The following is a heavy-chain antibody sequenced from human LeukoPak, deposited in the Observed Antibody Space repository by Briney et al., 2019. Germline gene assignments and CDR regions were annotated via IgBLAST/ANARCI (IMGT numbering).Heavy chain of an antibody. V-gene: IGHV1-2*02. Sequence: ASVKVSCKASGYIFTAYYLHWVRQAPGQGLESMGWINPDSGDTKFAQKFQGRVSMTRDTSISTAYMELSRLRSDDTAVYYCARTLYYDSSGYYENFDYWGQGTLVTVSS. D-gene: IGHD3-22*01. CDR2: INPDSGDT. J-gene: IGHJ4*02. CDR3: ARTLYYDSSGYYENFDY. CDR1: GYIFTAYY.